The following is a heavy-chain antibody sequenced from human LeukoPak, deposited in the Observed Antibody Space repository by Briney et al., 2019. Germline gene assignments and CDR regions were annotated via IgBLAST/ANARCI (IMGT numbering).Heavy chain of an antibody. Sequence: APVKVSCKTSGYTFTNYYMHWVRQAPGQGLEWMGIIKPDGGVPSYAQKFQGRVTLTTDTSTSTVYMELNGLTSEDTAIYYCVRPYQGSTYGDNYFDYWGQGTLVTVSS. CDR3: VRPYQGSTYGDNYFDY. CDR1: GYTFTNYY. CDR2: IKPDGGVP. J-gene: IGHJ4*02. D-gene: IGHD5-18*01. V-gene: IGHV1-46*01.